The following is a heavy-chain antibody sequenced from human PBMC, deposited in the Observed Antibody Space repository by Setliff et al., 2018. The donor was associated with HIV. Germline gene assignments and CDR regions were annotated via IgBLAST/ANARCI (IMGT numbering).Heavy chain of an antibody. CDR3: AREEKLSAVAGTMYYYYAMDV. J-gene: IGHJ6*02. CDR1: GGSTRSDSYY. CDR2: IYSSGNT. V-gene: IGHV4-61*02. Sequence: SETLSLTCTVSGGSTRSDSYYWTWIRQPAGEGLEWIGRIYSSGNTNYNPSLESRVTITVDTSKNQFSLKLSSVTAADTAMYYCAREEKLSAVAGTMYYYYAMDVWGQGTTVTVSS. D-gene: IGHD6-19*01.